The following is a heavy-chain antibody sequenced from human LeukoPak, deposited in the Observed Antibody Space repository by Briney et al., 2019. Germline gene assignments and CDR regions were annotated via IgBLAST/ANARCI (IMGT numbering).Heavy chain of an antibody. CDR1: GFTFSSYW. CDR2: IGTDGSST. D-gene: IGHD4-23*01. Sequence: GGSLRLSCAASGFTFSSYWMHWVRQVPGKGLVWVSRIGTDGSSTNYADYVKGRFTIPRDNAKNTLFLQMNSLRAEDTAVYYCARDKYGGNSNAFDIWGQGTLVTVSS. V-gene: IGHV3-74*01. J-gene: IGHJ3*02. CDR3: ARDKYGGNSNAFDI.